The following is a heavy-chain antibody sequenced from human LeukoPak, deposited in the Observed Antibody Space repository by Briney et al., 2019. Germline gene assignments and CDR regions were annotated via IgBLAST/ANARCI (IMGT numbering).Heavy chain of an antibody. CDR1: GFTFSGSA. J-gene: IGHJ3*02. CDR3: TRQQNREGPWHAFHI. Sequence: GGSLRLSCAASGFTFSGSAMHWVRQASGKGLEWVGRIRSKANSYATAYAASVKGRFTISRDDSKNTAYLQMNSLKTEDTAVYYCTRQQNREGPWHAFHIWGQGTMVPVSS. CDR2: IRSKANSYAT. D-gene: IGHD1-14*01. V-gene: IGHV3-73*01.